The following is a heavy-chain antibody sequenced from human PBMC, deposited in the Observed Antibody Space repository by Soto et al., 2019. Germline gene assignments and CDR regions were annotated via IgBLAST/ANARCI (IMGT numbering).Heavy chain of an antibody. V-gene: IGHV4-4*02. J-gene: IGHJ4*02. Sequence: QLQLQESGPGLVKPSGTLSLTCAVSGGSIRSSDWWNWVRQPPGKGLEWIGEISESGSPNYNPSLKSRVTISMDKANKYFSLKLDSVTAADTAVYYCAREVSGVHAFDYWGQGTLVTVSS. CDR3: AREVSGVHAFDY. D-gene: IGHD2-21*01. CDR2: ISESGSP. CDR1: GGSIRSSDW.